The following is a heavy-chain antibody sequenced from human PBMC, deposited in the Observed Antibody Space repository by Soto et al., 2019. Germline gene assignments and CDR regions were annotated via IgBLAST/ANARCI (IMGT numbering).Heavy chain of an antibody. CDR3: ASVFFGIGRPPRSSDF. Sequence: PGGSLRLSCAASGFTFSSYAMHWVRQAPGKGLEWVAVISYDGSNKYYADSVKGRFTISRDNSKKSLYLQMNSLRAEDTAVYYCASVFFGIGRPPRSSDFWGQGILV. CDR2: ISYDGSNK. CDR1: GFTFSSYA. J-gene: IGHJ4*02. D-gene: IGHD3-16*01. V-gene: IGHV3-30-3*01.